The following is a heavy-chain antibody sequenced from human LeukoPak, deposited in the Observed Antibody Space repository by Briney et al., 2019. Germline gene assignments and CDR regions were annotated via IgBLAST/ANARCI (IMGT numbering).Heavy chain of an antibody. V-gene: IGHV4-4*09. D-gene: IGHD5-24*01. CDR3: GCGYNPIDY. Sequence: SKTLSLTCTVSGGSISGYYWSWIRQPPGKGLEWIGNIYPSGSTNYNPSLKSRVTISVDSSKNQFSLKLSSVTAADTAVYYCGCGYNPIDYWGQGTLVTVSS. CDR1: GGSISGYY. CDR2: IYPSGST. J-gene: IGHJ4*02.